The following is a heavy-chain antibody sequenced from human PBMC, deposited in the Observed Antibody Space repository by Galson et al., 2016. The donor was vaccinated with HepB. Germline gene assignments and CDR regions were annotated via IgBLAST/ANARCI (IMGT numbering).Heavy chain of an antibody. CDR3: ARVYYSISFWYSSLGRAFDI. D-gene: IGHD6-13*01. CDR1: GLTFSSYW. Sequence: SLRLSCAVSGLTFSSYWMSWVRQAPGKGLEWVANIKQDGSEKYYVDSVKGRFTISRDNAKNSLYLQMNSLRAEDTAVYYCARVYYSISFWYSSLGRAFDIWGQGTMVTVSS. V-gene: IGHV3-7*03. CDR2: IKQDGSEK. J-gene: IGHJ3*02.